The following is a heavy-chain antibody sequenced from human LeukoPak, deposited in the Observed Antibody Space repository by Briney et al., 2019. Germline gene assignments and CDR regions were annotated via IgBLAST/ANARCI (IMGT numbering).Heavy chain of an antibody. Sequence: PGGSLRLSCAASGFTFSSYAMHWVRQAPGKGLEWVAVISYDGSNKYYADSVKGRFTISRDNSKNTLYLQMKSLRAEETAEYYCSRGDKQLVFERRKGGFDHWGQGTLVTVSS. CDR2: ISYDGSNK. CDR3: SRGDKQLVFERRKGGFDH. J-gene: IGHJ5*02. D-gene: IGHD1-1*01. CDR1: GFTFSSYA. V-gene: IGHV3-30*04.